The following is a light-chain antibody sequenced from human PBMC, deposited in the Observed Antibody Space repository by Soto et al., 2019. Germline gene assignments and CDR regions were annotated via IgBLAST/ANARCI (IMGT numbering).Light chain of an antibody. CDR1: SSDIGTYYY. CDR2: EVA. J-gene: IGLJ1*01. V-gene: IGLV2-14*01. CDR3: SSYTTNGTYV. Sequence: QLVLTQPASVSGSPGQSITISCTGSSSDIGTYYYVSWYQQHPGKAPRIMIYEVANRPSGVSDRFSGSKSGSTASLTISGLQAEDEGDYYCSSYTTNGTYVFGSGTKLTVL.